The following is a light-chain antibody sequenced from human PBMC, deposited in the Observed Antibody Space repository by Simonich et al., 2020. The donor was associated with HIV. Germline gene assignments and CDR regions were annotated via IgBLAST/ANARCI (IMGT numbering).Light chain of an antibody. Sequence: IQMTQSPSTLSASVGDRVTITCRASQSISNWLAWYQQKPGKAPKFLIYAASSLQSGVPSRVSGSGSGTDFTLTISSLQPEDFATDYCQQSYSTPLTFGGGTKVEIK. J-gene: IGKJ4*01. CDR2: AAS. CDR1: QSISNW. CDR3: QQSYSTPLT. V-gene: IGKV1-39*01.